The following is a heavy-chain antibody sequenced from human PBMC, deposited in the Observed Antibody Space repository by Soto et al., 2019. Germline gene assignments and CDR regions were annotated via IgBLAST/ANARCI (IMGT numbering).Heavy chain of an antibody. CDR3: AHAGDYDLLTFDH. J-gene: IGHJ4*02. D-gene: IGHD4-17*01. CDR2: IERDDDDK. Sequence: SGPTLVNPTETLTLTCTFSGFSLTSPGMCVSWIRQSPGKALEWLALIERDDDDKYYSTSLKTRLTISKDTRKNQVVLTMANMEPADTATYYCAHAGDYDLLTFDHWGPGTLVTVSS. CDR1: GFSLTSPGMC. V-gene: IGHV2-70*12.